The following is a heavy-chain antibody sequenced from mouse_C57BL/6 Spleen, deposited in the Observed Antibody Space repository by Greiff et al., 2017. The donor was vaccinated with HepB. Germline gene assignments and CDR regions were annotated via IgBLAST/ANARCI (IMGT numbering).Heavy chain of an antibody. J-gene: IGHJ3*01. CDR2: ISSGGDYI. CDR3: TRASHMITKAWFAY. Sequence: EVQLVESGEGLVKPGGSLKLSCAASGFTFSSYAMSWVRQTPEKRLEWVAYISSGGDYIYYADTVKGRFTISRDNARNTLYLQMSSLKSEDTAMYYCTRASHMITKAWFAYWGQGTLVTVSA. CDR1: GFTFSSYA. V-gene: IGHV5-9-1*02. D-gene: IGHD2-4*01.